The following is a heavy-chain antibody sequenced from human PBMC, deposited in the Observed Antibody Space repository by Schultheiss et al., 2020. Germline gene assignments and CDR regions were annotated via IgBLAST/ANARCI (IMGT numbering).Heavy chain of an antibody. CDR3: AKGGDCSGGSCYAVFDY. CDR1: GYTFTSYY. D-gene: IGHD2-15*01. V-gene: IGHV1-2*02. Sequence: ASVKVSCKASGYTFTSYYMHWVRQAPGQGLEWMGWINPNSGGTNYAQKFQGRVTMTRDTSISTAYMELSRLRSDDTAVYYCAKGGDCSGGSCYAVFDYWGQGTLVTVSS. CDR2: INPNSGGT. J-gene: IGHJ4*02.